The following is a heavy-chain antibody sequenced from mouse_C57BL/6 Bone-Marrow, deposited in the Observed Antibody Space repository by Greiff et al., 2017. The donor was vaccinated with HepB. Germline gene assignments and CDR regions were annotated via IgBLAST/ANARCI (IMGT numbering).Heavy chain of an antibody. CDR3: TRDPNYDSSLIDD. CDR1: GFTFSSYA. V-gene: IGHV5-9-1*02. CDR2: LSSGGDYI. J-gene: IGHJ2*01. D-gene: IGHD1-1*01. Sequence: EVKVEESGEGLVKPGGSLKLSCAASGFTFSSYAMSWVRQTPEKRLEWVAYLSSGGDYIYYAATVKGRFTISRDNARNTLYLQMSSLKSEDTAMYYCTRDPNYDSSLIDDWGQGTTLTVSS.